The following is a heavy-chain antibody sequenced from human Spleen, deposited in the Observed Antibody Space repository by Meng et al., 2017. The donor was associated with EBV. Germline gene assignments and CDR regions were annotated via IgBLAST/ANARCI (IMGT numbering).Heavy chain of an antibody. CDR1: GGSISSGGYY. J-gene: IGHJ4*02. D-gene: IGHD5-12*01. V-gene: IGHV4-30-4*01. Sequence: QVQLQESGPGLVKPSQTLSLTCAVSGGSISSGGYYWSWIRQPPGKGLEWIGYIYYSGSTYYNPSLKSRVTISVDMSKNQFSLKLSSVTAADTAVYYCARGGDSDYEHAYWGQGTLVTVSS. CDR2: IYYSGST. CDR3: ARGGDSDYEHAY.